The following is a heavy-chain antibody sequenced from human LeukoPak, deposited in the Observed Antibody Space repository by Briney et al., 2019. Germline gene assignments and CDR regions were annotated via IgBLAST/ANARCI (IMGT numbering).Heavy chain of an antibody. CDR2: INSDGSST. CDR1: GFDLSDFW. V-gene: IGHV3-74*01. Sequence: GGSLRLSCAASGFDLSDFWVHWVRQAPGKGLAWVARINSDGSSTSYADSVEGRFTISRDNAKNTLYLQMNSLRVEGTAVYYCARPHVGTVSNWFDSWGQGTLVTVSS. D-gene: IGHD4-17*01. J-gene: IGHJ5*01. CDR3: ARPHVGTVSNWFDS.